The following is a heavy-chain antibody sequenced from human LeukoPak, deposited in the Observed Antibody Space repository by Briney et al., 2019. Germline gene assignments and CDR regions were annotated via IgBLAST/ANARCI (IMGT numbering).Heavy chain of an antibody. D-gene: IGHD1-26*01. Sequence: GSLRLSCVASGRTFSRDWMSWVRHPPGQGLQWIGEISLTGETNYNPSLNGRVTMSLDKSRNQLSLKLTSVTAADTAIYYCSRESGAFCPFGYWGQGTLVIVPP. CDR2: ISLTGET. V-gene: IGHV4-4*02. CDR3: SRESGAFCPFGY. CDR1: GRTFSRDW. J-gene: IGHJ4*02.